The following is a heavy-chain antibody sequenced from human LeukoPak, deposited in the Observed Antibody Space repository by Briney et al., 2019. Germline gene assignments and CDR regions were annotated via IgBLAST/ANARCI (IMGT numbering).Heavy chain of an antibody. J-gene: IGHJ4*02. CDR1: GGTFSSYA. D-gene: IGHD3-22*01. CDR3: ARVVDDSRSDYFDY. CDR2: IIPILGIA. V-gene: IGHV1-69*04. Sequence: SVKVSCKASGGTFSSYAISWVRQAPGQGLEWMGRIIPILGIANYAQKFQGRVTITADKSTSTAYMELSSLRSEDTTVYYCARVVDDSRSDYFDYWGQGTLVTVSS.